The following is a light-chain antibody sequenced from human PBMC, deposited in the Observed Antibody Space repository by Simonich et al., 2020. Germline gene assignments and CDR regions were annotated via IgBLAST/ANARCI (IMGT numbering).Light chain of an antibody. CDR1: SGSVSTSYY. J-gene: IGLJ3*02. Sequence: QTVVTQEPSFSVSPGGTVTLTCGLSSGSVSTSYYPSWYQQTPGPAPRTLIYSTNTRSSGVPVRFSGSILGNKAALTITGAQADDESDYYCVLYMGSGIWVFGGGTKLTVL. CDR2: STN. CDR3: VLYMGSGIWV. V-gene: IGLV8-61*01.